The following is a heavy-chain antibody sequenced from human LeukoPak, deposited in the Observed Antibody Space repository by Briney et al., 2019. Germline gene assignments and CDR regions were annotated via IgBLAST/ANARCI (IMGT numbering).Heavy chain of an antibody. CDR2: IYYSGST. V-gene: IGHV4-30-2*05. CDR1: GGSISSGGYS. J-gene: IGHJ3*02. CDR3: ARGSGSYNDAFDI. D-gene: IGHD3-10*01. Sequence: SETLSLTCAVSGGSISSGGYSWSWIRQPPGKGLEWIGYIYYSGSTYYNPSLKSRVTISVDTSKNQFSLKLSSVTAADTAVHYCARGSGSYNDAFDIWGQGTMVTVSS.